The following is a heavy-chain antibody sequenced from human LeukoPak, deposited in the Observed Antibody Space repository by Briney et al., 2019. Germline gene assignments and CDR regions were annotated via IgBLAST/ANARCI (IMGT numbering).Heavy chain of an antibody. CDR1: GFTFSSYW. V-gene: IGHV3-74*01. J-gene: IGHJ3*02. Sequence: GGSLRLSCAASGFTFSSYWMHWVRQAPGKGLVWVSRINSDGSSTSYADSVKGRFTISRDNAKNTLYLQMNSLRAEDTAVYYCARGAALGYCSGGSCYWDAFDIWGQGTMVIVSS. CDR2: INSDGSST. D-gene: IGHD2-15*01. CDR3: ARGAALGYCSGGSCYWDAFDI.